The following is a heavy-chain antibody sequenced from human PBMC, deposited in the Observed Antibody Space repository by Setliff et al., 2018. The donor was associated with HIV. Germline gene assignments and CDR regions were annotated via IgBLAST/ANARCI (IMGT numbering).Heavy chain of an antibody. CDR3: ARDLYTSGWPNWFDP. CDR1: GYTFTNFG. J-gene: IGHJ5*02. Sequence: VASVKVSCKASGYTFTNFGITWVRQVPGQGLEWMGWVNTNNDKTNYAQKLQGRVTMTTDRSTKTAYLDLGSLRPDDTAVYYCARDLYTSGWPNWFDPWGPGTLVTVSS. CDR2: VNTNNDKT. V-gene: IGHV1-18*01. D-gene: IGHD6-19*01.